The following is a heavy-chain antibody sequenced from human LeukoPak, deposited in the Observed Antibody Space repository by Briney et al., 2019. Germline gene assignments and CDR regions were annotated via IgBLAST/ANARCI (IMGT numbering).Heavy chain of an antibody. Sequence: GGSLRLSCAASGFTFSQYSINWVRQAPGKGLEWVSHLRYTGETFYADTVKGRFTISRDNVRNSLYLQMNSLRAEDTAMYYCARDAGNSGYGCDLWGQGTLVTVSS. CDR1: GFTFSQYS. CDR3: ARDAGNSGYGCDL. V-gene: IGHV3-48*01. D-gene: IGHD5-12*01. CDR2: LRYTGET. J-gene: IGHJ5*02.